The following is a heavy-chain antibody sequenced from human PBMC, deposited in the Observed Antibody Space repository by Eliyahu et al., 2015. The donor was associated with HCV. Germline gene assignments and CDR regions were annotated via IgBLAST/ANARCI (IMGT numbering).Heavy chain of an antibody. J-gene: IGHJ4*02. CDR3: AKDTGDYGSGYGPLDY. CDR1: GFTFXSYA. D-gene: IGHD3-10*01. Sequence: EVQLLESGGGLVQPGGSLRLSXAASGFTFXSYAMSWVRQAPGKGLEWVSGMSGRSGSTHYADSVKGRFTISRDNSKNTLYLQMTSLRAEETAIYYCAKDTGDYGSGYGPLDYWGQGILVTVSS. V-gene: IGHV3-23*01. CDR2: MSGRSGST.